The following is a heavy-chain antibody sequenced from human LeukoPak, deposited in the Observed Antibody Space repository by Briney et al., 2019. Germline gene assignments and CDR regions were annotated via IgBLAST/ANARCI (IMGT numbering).Heavy chain of an antibody. J-gene: IGHJ4*02. Sequence: GESLKISCKGSGYSFTSYWIGWVRQMPGKGLGWMGIIYPGDSDTRYSPSFQGQVTISADKPISTAYLQWSSLKASDTAMYYCARHPDRPYSSSPFDYWGQGTLVTVSS. CDR1: GYSFTSYW. CDR2: IYPGDSDT. CDR3: ARHPDRPYSSSPFDY. V-gene: IGHV5-51*01. D-gene: IGHD6-6*01.